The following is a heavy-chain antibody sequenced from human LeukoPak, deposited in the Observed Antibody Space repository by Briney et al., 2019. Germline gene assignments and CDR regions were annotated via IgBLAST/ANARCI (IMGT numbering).Heavy chain of an antibody. D-gene: IGHD3-9*01. CDR3: AGDLNKTSGSYYDILTGYYNK. J-gene: IGHJ4*02. Sequence: AGGSLRLSCAASGFTFSSYWMHWVRQAPGKGLVWVSRINSDGSSTTYADSVKGRFTISRDNAKNTLYLQMNSLRAEDTAVYYCAGDLNKTSGSYYDILTGYYNKWGQGTLVTVSS. CDR1: GFTFSSYW. CDR2: INSDGSST. V-gene: IGHV3-74*01.